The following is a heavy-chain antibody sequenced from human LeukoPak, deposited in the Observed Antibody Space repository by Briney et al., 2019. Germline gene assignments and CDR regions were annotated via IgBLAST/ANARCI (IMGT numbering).Heavy chain of an antibody. J-gene: IGHJ6*02. CDR3: ARDRVPVVRTYYYYGMDV. Sequence: ASVTVSCKASGGTFSSYAISWVRQAPGQGLEWMGGIIPIFGTANYAQKFQGRVTITADESTSTAYMELSSLRSEDTAVYYCARDRVPVVRTYYYYGMDVWGQGTTVTVSS. CDR2: IIPIFGTA. D-gene: IGHD4-23*01. V-gene: IGHV1-69*13. CDR1: GGTFSSYA.